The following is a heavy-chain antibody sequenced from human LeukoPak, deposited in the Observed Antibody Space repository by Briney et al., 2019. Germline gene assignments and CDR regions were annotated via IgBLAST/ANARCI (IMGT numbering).Heavy chain of an antibody. CDR1: GFTFTTYA. Sequence: HTGGSLRLSCAAPGFTFTTYAISWVRQAPGKGLEWVSAVSGSGGTTFYADSVQGRFTISRDNSKNTVFLHLNSLRAEDTAVYYCAKAATGNLNLYYFDYWGQGTLVTVSS. V-gene: IGHV3-23*01. D-gene: IGHD1-1*01. CDR3: AKAATGNLNLYYFDY. J-gene: IGHJ4*02. CDR2: VSGSGGTT.